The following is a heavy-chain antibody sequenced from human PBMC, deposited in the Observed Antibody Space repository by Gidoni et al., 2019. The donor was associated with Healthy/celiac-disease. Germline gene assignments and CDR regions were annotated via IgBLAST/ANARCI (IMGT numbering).Heavy chain of an antibody. CDR1: GFTFSSYA. Sequence: EVQLLESGGGLVQPEGSLRLSCAASGFTFSSYAMSWVRQAPGKGLEWVSAISGSGGSTYYADSVKGRFTISRDNSKNTLYLQMNSLRAEDTAVYYCAKSSSYYDILTGYYPGYFDYWGQGTLVTVSS. D-gene: IGHD3-9*01. J-gene: IGHJ4*02. CDR3: AKSSSYYDILTGYYPGYFDY. V-gene: IGHV3-23*01. CDR2: ISGSGGST.